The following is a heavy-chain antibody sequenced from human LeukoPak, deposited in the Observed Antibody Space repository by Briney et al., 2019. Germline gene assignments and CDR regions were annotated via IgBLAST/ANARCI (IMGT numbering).Heavy chain of an antibody. J-gene: IGHJ3*02. CDR3: ARDLRTTGAFDI. CDR2: INSDGSST. V-gene: IGHV3-74*01. CDR1: GFTFSTYW. D-gene: IGHD4-17*01. Sequence: PGGFLRLSCAASGFTFSTYWMHWVRQAPGKGLVWVSRINSDGSSTRYADSVKGRFTISRDNAKNTLYLQMNSLRAEDTAVYYCARDLRTTGAFDIWGQGTMVTVSS.